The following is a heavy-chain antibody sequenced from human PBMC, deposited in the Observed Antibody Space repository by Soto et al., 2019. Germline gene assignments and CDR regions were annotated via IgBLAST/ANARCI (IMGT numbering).Heavy chain of an antibody. CDR2: ISAYNGNT. CDR1: GYTFTSYG. CDR3: ALPLCRVIQPAKYLLNP. J-gene: IGHJ5*02. D-gene: IGHD2-2*01. V-gene: IGHV1-18*04. Sequence: AAVNVSCKAAGYTFTSYGISWVRQAPGQGLECMGWISAYNGNTNYAQKLEGRVTMTTDTSTSTAYMELRSPTSDITAMYYCALPLCRVIQPAKYLLNPWAEAIQVTVSS.